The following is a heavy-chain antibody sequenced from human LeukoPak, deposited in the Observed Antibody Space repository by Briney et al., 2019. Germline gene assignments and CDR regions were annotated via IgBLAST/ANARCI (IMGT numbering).Heavy chain of an antibody. CDR2: INPNSGGT. CDR3: ASGIAAHRYFDY. Sequence: ASVKVSCKASGYTFTSYGISWVRQAPGQGLEWMGWINPNSGGTNYAQKFQGRVTMTRDTSISTAYMELSRLRSDDTAVYYCASGIAAHRYFDYWGQGTLVTVSS. D-gene: IGHD6-6*01. CDR1: GYTFTSYG. V-gene: IGHV1-2*02. J-gene: IGHJ4*02.